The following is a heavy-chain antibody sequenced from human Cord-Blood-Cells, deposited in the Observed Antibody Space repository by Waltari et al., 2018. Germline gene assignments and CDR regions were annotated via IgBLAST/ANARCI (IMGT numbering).Heavy chain of an antibody. CDR3: ARVDSSGYYYFAFDI. J-gene: IGHJ3*02. CDR2: IDYSGSN. CDR1: GGSISSSSYY. D-gene: IGHD3-22*01. Sequence: QLQLQESGPGLVKPSETLSLTCTVSGGSISSSSYYWGWIRQPPGKGLEWIGSIDYSGSNDYNPTLKSRVTISVDTAKNQFSLKLSSVTAADTAVYYCARVDSSGYYYFAFDIWGQGTMVTVSS. V-gene: IGHV4-39*01.